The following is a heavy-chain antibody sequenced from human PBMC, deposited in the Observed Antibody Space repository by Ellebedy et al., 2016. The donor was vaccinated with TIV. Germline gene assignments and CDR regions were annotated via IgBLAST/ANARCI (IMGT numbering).Heavy chain of an antibody. D-gene: IGHD6-13*01. CDR3: ARTRNGIAAAGSNWFEP. J-gene: IGHJ5*02. CDR2: IHCNRGGT. CDR1: GYTLTGYY. V-gene: IGHV1-2*02. Sequence: AASVKVSCKASGYTLTGYYMHWVRQAPGQGLEWMGWIHCNRGGTYYAQKFQGRVTMTRDTSISTAYMDLSRLGSDDTAVYYCARTRNGIAAAGSNWFEPWGQGTPVTVSS.